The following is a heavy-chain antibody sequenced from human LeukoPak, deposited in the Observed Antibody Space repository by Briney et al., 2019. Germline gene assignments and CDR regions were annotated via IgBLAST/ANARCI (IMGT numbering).Heavy chain of an antibody. D-gene: IGHD3-9*01. V-gene: IGHV4-34*01. J-gene: IGHJ5*02. Sequence: SETLSLTCAVYGGSFSGYYWSWIRQPPGKGLEWIGEINHSGSTNYNPSLKSRVTISVDTSKNQFSLKLSSVTAADTAVYYCARDSPYDILTGYKNWFDPWGQGTLVTVSS. CDR1: GGSFSGYY. CDR2: INHSGST. CDR3: ARDSPYDILTGYKNWFDP.